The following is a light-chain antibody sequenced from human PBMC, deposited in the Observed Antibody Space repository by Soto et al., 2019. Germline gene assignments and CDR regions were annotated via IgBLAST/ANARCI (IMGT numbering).Light chain of an antibody. CDR3: SSYAGSNTWGV. Sequence: QSALTQPPSASGSPGQSVTISCTGTSSDVGGYNYVSWYQQHPGKAPKLMISEVSKRPSGVPDRFSGSKSGNTASLTVSGLQAEDEADYYCSSYAGSNTWGVFGTGTKVTVL. V-gene: IGLV2-8*01. CDR1: SSDVGGYNY. CDR2: EVS. J-gene: IGLJ1*01.